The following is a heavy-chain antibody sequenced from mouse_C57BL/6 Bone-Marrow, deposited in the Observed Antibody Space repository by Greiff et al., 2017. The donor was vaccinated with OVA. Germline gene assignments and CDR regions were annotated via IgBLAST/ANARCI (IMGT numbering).Heavy chain of an antibody. V-gene: IGHV14-4*01. Sequence: EVQLQQSGAELVRPGASVKLSCTASGFNIKDDYMHWVKQRPEQGLEWIGWIDPENGDTEYASKFQGKATITADTSSNTAYLQLSSLTSEDTAVYYCTTFYYYGYFDVWGTGTTVTVSS. J-gene: IGHJ1*03. CDR1: GFNIKDDY. D-gene: IGHD1-1*01. CDR2: IDPENGDT. CDR3: TTFYYYGYFDV.